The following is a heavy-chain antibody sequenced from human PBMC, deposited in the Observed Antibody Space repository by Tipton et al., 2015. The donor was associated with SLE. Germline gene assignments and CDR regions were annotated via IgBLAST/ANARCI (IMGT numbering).Heavy chain of an antibody. V-gene: IGHV4-4*07. D-gene: IGHD3-22*01. CDR1: GGSIRSYY. Sequence: LRLSRTVSGGSIRSYYWSWIRQPAGKGLEWFGRIYTSGSTNYNPSLKSRVTMSVDTSKNQFSLKLSSVTAADTAVYYCARDLWLYYYDSTEAFDYWGQGTLVTVSS. J-gene: IGHJ4*02. CDR3: ARDLWLYYYDSTEAFDY. CDR2: IYTSGST.